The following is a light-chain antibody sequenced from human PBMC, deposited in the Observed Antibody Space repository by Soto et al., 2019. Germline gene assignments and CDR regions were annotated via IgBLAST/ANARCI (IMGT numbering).Light chain of an antibody. Sequence: QSVLTQPPSVSGAPGQRVTISCTGSSSNIGAGYDVHWYQQLPGTAPKLLIYGNSNRPSGVPDRFSGSKSGTSASLAITGLKAEDEADYYCQSYDSSLSAHVVFGGGTKVTVL. CDR2: GNS. CDR1: SSNIGAGYD. CDR3: QSYDSSLSAHVV. V-gene: IGLV1-40*01. J-gene: IGLJ2*01.